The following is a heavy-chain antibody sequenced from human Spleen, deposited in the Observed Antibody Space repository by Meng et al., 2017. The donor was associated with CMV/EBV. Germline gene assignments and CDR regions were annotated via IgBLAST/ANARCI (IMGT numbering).Heavy chain of an antibody. CDR1: GFIFSDYY. D-gene: IGHD1-1*01. V-gene: IGHV3-11*01. J-gene: IGHJ4*02. CDR3: VRGYNSFDS. CDR2: ISTSGTTI. Sequence: LSLTCAASGFIFSDYYMSWIRQAPGKGLEWVSSISTSGTTIHYADSVKGRFTISRDNAKNSLYLQMNSLRAEDTAVFYCVRGYNSFDSWGQGTLVTVSS.